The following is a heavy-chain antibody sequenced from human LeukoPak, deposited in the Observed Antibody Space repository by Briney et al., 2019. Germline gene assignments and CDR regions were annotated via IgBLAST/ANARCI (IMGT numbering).Heavy chain of an antibody. CDR2: INWNGGST. J-gene: IGHJ4*02. V-gene: IGHV3-20*04. CDR1: GFTFDDYG. D-gene: IGHD3-22*01. Sequence: GGSLRLSCAASGFTFDDYGMSWVRQAPGKGLEWVSGINWNGGSTGYADSVKGRFTISRDNAKNSLYLQMNSLRVEDTAVYYCARGLSYYYDRSGYYSLGYWGQGTLVTVSS. CDR3: ARGLSYYYDRSGYYSLGY.